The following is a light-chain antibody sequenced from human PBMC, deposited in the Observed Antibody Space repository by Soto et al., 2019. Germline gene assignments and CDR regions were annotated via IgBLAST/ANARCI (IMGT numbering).Light chain of an antibody. CDR3: QSYDRSLSGSV. V-gene: IGLV1-40*01. J-gene: IGLJ2*01. Sequence: QPVLTQPPSVSGAPGQRVTISCTGTSSNIGTGYNVHWYQQLPGTAPKLLINDYTKRPSGVPDRFSGSKSGATASLAITGLQAEDEADYYCQSYDRSLSGSVFGGGTKVTVL. CDR1: SSNIGTGYN. CDR2: DYT.